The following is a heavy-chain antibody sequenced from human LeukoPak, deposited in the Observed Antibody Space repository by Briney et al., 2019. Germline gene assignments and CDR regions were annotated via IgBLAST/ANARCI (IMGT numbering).Heavy chain of an antibody. CDR1: GFTFSTYA. CDR2: ITGSGGGT. Sequence: GGSLRLSCATSGFTFSTYAMSWVRQAPGKGLEWVSSITGSGGGTYYADSVKGRFTISRDNSKNTLFLQMNSLRAEDTAIYYCVRSWGEDYWGQGTLVTVSS. J-gene: IGHJ4*02. V-gene: IGHV3-23*01. D-gene: IGHD3-16*01. CDR3: VRSWGEDY.